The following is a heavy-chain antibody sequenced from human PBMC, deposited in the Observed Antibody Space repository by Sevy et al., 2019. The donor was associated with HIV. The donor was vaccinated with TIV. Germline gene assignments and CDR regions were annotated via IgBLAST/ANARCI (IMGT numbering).Heavy chain of an antibody. Sequence: GGSLRLSCVASGFTFPIYSVLWVRQAPGKGLEWLTLISYDGNYKYYADSLKGRFTISRDNSNNNLYLQMSSLGVEDTALEFCAGVAVEYCTNDCYHRFDHWGLGTLVTVSS. D-gene: IGHD2-8*01. CDR2: ISYDGNYK. V-gene: IGHV3-30*04. J-gene: IGHJ4*02. CDR1: GFTFPIYS. CDR3: AGVAVEYCTNDCYHRFDH.